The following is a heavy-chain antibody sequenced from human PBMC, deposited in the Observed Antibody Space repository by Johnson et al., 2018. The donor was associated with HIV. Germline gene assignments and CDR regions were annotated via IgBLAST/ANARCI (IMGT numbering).Heavy chain of an antibody. V-gene: IGHV3-23*04. CDR3: AREVVGATRAFDI. J-gene: IGHJ3*02. D-gene: IGHD1-26*01. CDR1: GFTFSHAW. CDR2: IRGSGGST. Sequence: VQLVESGGGLVQPGGSLRLSCAASGFTFSHAWMTWVRQAPGKGLEWVSAIRGSGGSTYYADSVTGRFTISRDNARNSLYLQMNSLRAEDTALYYCAREVVGATRAFDIWGQGTMVTVSS.